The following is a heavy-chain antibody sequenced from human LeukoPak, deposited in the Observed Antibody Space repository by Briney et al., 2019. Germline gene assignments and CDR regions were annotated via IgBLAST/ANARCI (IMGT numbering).Heavy chain of an antibody. CDR2: IDPNIGDT. J-gene: IGHJ4*02. CDR1: GYTFAGHY. Sequence: ASVKVACKASGYTFAGHYIHWVRQAPGQGLEWMGWIDPNIGDTHYTPTLHARVTMTRDPSITPAYMQLTRLTSDEPTVLYFARDGGPFFDGVSCLFGYWGQGTLVTVS. CDR3: ARDGGPFFDGVSCLFGY. V-gene: IGHV1-2*02. D-gene: IGHD2-8*01.